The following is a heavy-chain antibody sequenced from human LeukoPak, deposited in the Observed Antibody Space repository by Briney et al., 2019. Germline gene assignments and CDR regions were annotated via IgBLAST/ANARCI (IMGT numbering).Heavy chain of an antibody. D-gene: IGHD6-13*01. CDR2: IWYDGSNK. Sequence: GGSLRLSCAASGFTFSSYGRHWVRQAPGKGLEWVAVIWYDGSNKYYADSVKGRFTSSRDNSKNTLYLQMNSLRAEDTAVYYCARDTPSYSSSWYGYYYYGMDVWGQGTTVTVSS. V-gene: IGHV3-33*01. J-gene: IGHJ6*02. CDR1: GFTFSSYG. CDR3: ARDTPSYSSSWYGYYYYGMDV.